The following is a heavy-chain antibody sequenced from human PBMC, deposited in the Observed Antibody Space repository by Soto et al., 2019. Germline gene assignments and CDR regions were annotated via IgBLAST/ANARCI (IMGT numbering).Heavy chain of an antibody. Sequence: QVQLQQWGAGLLKPSETLSLTCAVYGGSFTSYYWSWIRQPPGKGLEWIGEINHSGSTNYNPSLKSRITISVDTSKNQFSLKLSSVTAADTALYYCARDRGYFDLWGRGTPVTVSS. CDR3: ARDRGYFDL. CDR2: INHSGST. V-gene: IGHV4-34*01. J-gene: IGHJ2*01. CDR1: GGSFTSYY.